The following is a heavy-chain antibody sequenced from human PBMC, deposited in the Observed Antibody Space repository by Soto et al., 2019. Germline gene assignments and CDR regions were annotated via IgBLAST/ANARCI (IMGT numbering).Heavy chain of an antibody. CDR3: ARASLGAYCGGDCYLIPDLYYYYGMDV. J-gene: IGHJ6*02. V-gene: IGHV1-69*01. Sequence: QVQLVQSGAEVKKPGSSVKVSCKASGGTFSSYAISWVRQAPGQGLEWMGGIIPIFGTANYAQKFQGRVTITADESTSTAYMELSSLRSEDTAVYYCARASLGAYCGGDCYLIPDLYYYYGMDVWGQGTTVTVSS. CDR2: IIPIFGTA. D-gene: IGHD2-21*02. CDR1: GGTFSSYA.